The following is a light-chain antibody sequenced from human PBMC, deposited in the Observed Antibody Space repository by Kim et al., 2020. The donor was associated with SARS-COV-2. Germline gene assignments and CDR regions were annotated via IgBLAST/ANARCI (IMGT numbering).Light chain of an antibody. Sequence: ITTSCTETSHGVGLNNYVSWYQHHPGKAPKLMIYDVNNHPSGVSDRFSGSKSGNTASLTISGLQAEDEADYYCSSFTSSSSSTLYVFGTGTKVTVL. J-gene: IGLJ1*01. CDR1: SHGVGLNNY. CDR3: SSFTSSSSSTLYV. V-gene: IGLV2-14*03. CDR2: DVN.